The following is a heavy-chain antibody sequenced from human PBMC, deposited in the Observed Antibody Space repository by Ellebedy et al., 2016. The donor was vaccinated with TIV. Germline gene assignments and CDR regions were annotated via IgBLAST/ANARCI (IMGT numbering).Heavy chain of an antibody. J-gene: IGHJ4*02. CDR3: AKDDDYFDY. V-gene: IGHV3-23*01. CDR2: ISGSGGST. Sequence: GESLKISXAASGFTFSSYAMSWVRQAPGKGLEWVSAISGSGGSTYYADSVKGRFTISRDNSKNTLYLQMNSLRAEDTAVYYCAKDDDYFDYWGQGTLVTVSS. CDR1: GFTFSSYA.